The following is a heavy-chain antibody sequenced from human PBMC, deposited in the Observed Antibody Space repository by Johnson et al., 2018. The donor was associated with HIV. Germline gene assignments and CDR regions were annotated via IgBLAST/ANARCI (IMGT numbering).Heavy chain of an antibody. CDR2: IKSDGSST. Sequence: VQLVESGGGLVQPGGSLRLSCEASGFTFSRYWMDWVRQAPGKGLVWVSRIKSDGSSTAYADSVKDRFTISRDNSKNTLYLQMNSLRVEDTALYYCARVRTGDSSGYHDAFDIWGQGTMVTVSS. J-gene: IGHJ3*02. V-gene: IGHV3-74*02. CDR3: ARVRTGDSSGYHDAFDI. D-gene: IGHD3-22*01. CDR1: GFTFSRYW.